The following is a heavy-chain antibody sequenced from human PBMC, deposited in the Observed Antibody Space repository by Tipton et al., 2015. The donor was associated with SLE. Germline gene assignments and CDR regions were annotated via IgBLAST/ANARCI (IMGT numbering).Heavy chain of an antibody. V-gene: IGHV1-69*13. CDR3: ARDRDYYGSGGDAFDI. CDR2: IIPIFGTA. CDR1: GYTFTGYY. J-gene: IGHJ3*02. D-gene: IGHD3-10*01. Sequence: QLVQSGAEVKKPGASVKVSCKASGYTFTGYYMHWVRQAPGQGLEWMGRIIPIFGTANYAQKFQGRVTITADESTSTAYMELSSLRSEDTAVYYWARDRDYYGSGGDAFDIWGQGTMVTVSS.